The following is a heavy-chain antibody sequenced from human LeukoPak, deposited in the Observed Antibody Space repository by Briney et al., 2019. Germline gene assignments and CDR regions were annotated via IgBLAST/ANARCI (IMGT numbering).Heavy chain of an antibody. CDR2: IYSGGNT. V-gene: IGHV3-53*01. Sequence: GGSLRLSCAASGFTVSSNYMGWVRQAPGKGLEYVSAIYSGGNTYYAGSVKGRFTISRDNSKNTVYLQMNSLRAEDTAVFHCARLVATTGRLYFDYWGQRNLVTVSS. D-gene: IGHD1-1*01. CDR1: GFTVSSNY. J-gene: IGHJ4*02. CDR3: ARLVATTGRLYFDY.